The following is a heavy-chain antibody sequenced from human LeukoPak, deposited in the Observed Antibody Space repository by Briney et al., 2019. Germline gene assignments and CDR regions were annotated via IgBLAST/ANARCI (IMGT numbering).Heavy chain of an antibody. CDR3: ARDLEPYYYGPRSFDY. D-gene: IGHD3-10*01. CDR1: GYTFTNYY. CDR2: VVPGTGGV. J-gene: IGHJ4*02. V-gene: IGHV1-2*02. Sequence: ASVKVSCKTSGYTFTNYYVHWVRQAPGQGREWMGYVVPGTGGVGYDQRFQGRVKMTRDKSISTVYMEVSSLKSDDKAVYYCARDLEPYYYGPRSFDYWGQGTLVTVSS.